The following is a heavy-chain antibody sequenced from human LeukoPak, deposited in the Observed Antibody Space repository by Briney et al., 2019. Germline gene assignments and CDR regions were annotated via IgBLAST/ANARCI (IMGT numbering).Heavy chain of an antibody. CDR1: GYTFTGYH. CDR3: AREGVDYGDYPDAFDI. Sequence: ASVKVSCKASGYTFTGYHMHWVRQAPGQGLEWMGWINPNSGGTNYAQKFQGRVTMTRDTSISTAYMELSRLRSDDTAVYYCAREGVDYGDYPDAFDIWGQGTMVTVSS. CDR2: INPNSGGT. D-gene: IGHD4-17*01. V-gene: IGHV1-2*02. J-gene: IGHJ3*02.